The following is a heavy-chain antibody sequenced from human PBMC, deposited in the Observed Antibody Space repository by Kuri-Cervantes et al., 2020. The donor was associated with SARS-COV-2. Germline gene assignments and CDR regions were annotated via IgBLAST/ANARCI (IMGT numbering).Heavy chain of an antibody. CDR1: GFTFSSYS. V-gene: IGHV1-18*01. CDR3: ARGRVQQLVNAPYYFDY. CDR2: ISAYNGNT. Sequence: GGSLRLSCAASGFTFSSYSMNWVRQAPGKGLEWVGWISAYNGNTNYAQKLQGRVTMTTDTSTSTAYMELKSLRSDDTAVYYCARGRVQQLVNAPYYFDYWGQGTLVTVSS. D-gene: IGHD6-13*01. J-gene: IGHJ4*02.